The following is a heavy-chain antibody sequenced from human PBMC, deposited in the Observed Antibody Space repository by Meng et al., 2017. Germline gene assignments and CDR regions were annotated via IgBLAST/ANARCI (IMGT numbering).Heavy chain of an antibody. CDR3: ARWSIHCSGGSCYSFDY. J-gene: IGHJ4*02. CDR1: GGSISSRNW. D-gene: IGHD2-15*01. Sequence: QGQLPESGPVVVKALGTLVRTCAVFGGSISSRNWWSWVRRPPGKGLEWIGEIYHSGSTNYNPSLKSRVTISVDKSKKQFSLKLSSVTAADTAVYYCARWSIHCSGGSCYSFDYWGQGTLVTVSS. V-gene: IGHV4-4*02. CDR2: IYHSGST.